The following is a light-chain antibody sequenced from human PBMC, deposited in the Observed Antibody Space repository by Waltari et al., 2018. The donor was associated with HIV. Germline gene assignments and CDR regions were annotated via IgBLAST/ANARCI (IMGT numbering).Light chain of an antibody. Sequence: QSGLTQPPSASGTIGQRVTIYCLGRRSNIGVNSVNWYPQLPGTAPRILIYNTNQRPSGVPDRFSGSKSGTSAYLAISGLQAADEADYYCSAWDDNVNGLFGGGTKLTVL. J-gene: IGLJ2*01. CDR3: SAWDDNVNGL. CDR1: RSNIGVNS. V-gene: IGLV1-44*01. CDR2: NTN.